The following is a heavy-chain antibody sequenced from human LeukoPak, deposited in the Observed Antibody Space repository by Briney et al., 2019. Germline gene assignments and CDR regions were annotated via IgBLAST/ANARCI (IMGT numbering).Heavy chain of an antibody. D-gene: IGHD6-13*01. CDR1: GGSISSSSYY. V-gene: IGHV4-39*07. CDR3: ATPPAGIAAERDY. Sequence: NPSETLSLTCTVSGGSISSSSYYWGWIRQPPGKGLEWIGSIYYSGSTYYNPSLKSRVTISVDTSKNQFSLKLSSVTAADTAVYYCATPPAGIAAERDYWGQGTLVTVSS. CDR2: IYYSGST. J-gene: IGHJ4*02.